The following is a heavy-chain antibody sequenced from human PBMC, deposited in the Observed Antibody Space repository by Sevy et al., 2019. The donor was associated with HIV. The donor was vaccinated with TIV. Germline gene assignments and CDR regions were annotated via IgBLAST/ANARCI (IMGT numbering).Heavy chain of an antibody. CDR3: ATVLHDYGDSYWFDP. Sequence: ASVKVSCKVSGYTLTELSMHWVRQAPGKGLEWMGGFDPEDGETIYAQKFQGRVTMTEDTSTDTAYMELSSLRSEDTDVYYCATVLHDYGDSYWFDPWGQGTLVTVSS. D-gene: IGHD4-17*01. J-gene: IGHJ5*02. CDR2: FDPEDGET. CDR1: GYTLTELS. V-gene: IGHV1-24*01.